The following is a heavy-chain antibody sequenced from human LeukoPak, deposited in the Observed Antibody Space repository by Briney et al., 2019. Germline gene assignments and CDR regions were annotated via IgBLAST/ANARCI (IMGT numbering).Heavy chain of an antibody. V-gene: IGHV1-18*01. CDR2: ISPYNGNT. CDR1: GYTFTSYG. J-gene: IGHJ4*02. D-gene: IGHD1-26*01. Sequence: ASVKVSCKASGYTFTSYGISWVRQAPGQGLEWMGWISPYNGNTKYEQKFQGRVTMTTDTSTSTAYMEVRSLRSDDTAVYYCAREESIGSYQFLNHYWGQGTLVTVSS. CDR3: AREESIGSYQFLNHY.